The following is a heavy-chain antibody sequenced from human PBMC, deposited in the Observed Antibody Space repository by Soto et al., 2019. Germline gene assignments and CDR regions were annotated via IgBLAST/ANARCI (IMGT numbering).Heavy chain of an antibody. CDR3: ARAGVAVAGAFDY. V-gene: IGHV3-30-3*01. D-gene: IGHD6-19*01. CDR2: ISYDGSNK. Sequence: GGSLRLSCAASGFTFSSYAMHWVRQAPGKGLEWVAVISYDGSNKYYADSVKGRFTISRDNSKNTLYLQMNSLRAEDTAVYYCARAGVAVAGAFDYWGQGTLVTVS. CDR1: GFTFSSYA. J-gene: IGHJ4*02.